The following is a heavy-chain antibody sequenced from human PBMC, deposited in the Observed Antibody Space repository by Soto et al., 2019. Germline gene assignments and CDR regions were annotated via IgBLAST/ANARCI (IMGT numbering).Heavy chain of an antibody. CDR3: ARSGYCSSTSCYLGYYYYMDV. Sequence: PGESLKISCKGSGYSFTSYWIGWVRQMPGKGLEWMGIIYPGDSDTRYSPSFQGQVTISADKSIRTAYLQWGSLKASDTAMYYCARSGYCSSTSCYLGYYYYMDVWGKGTTVTVSS. CDR2: IYPGDSDT. D-gene: IGHD2-2*03. J-gene: IGHJ6*03. V-gene: IGHV5-51*01. CDR1: GYSFTSYW.